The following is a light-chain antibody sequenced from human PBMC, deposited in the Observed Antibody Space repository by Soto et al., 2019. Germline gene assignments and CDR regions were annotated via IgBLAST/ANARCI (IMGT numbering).Light chain of an antibody. CDR1: SSNIGAGYD. V-gene: IGLV1-40*01. CDR3: QSFDSSPSAWV. Sequence: QSVLTQPPSVSGAPGQRVTVSCTGISSNIGAGYDVHWYQQLPGTAPKLLIYGNNNRPSGVPDRFSGSKSGTSASLAITGLQAEDEADYFCQSFDSSPSAWVFGGGTKLT. J-gene: IGLJ3*02. CDR2: GNN.